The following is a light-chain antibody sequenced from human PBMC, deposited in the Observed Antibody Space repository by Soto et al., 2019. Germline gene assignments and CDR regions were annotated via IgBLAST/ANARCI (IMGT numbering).Light chain of an antibody. CDR1: QSVSSSY. Sequence: EIVLTQSPGTLSLSPGERATLSCRASQSVSSSYLAWYQQKPGQAPRLLIYVASSRATGIPDRFSGSASGTDFTLTISRLEPEDFAVYYCQQYGSSPLSTFGQGTKLEI. CDR2: VAS. CDR3: QQYGSSPLST. V-gene: IGKV3-20*01. J-gene: IGKJ2*01.